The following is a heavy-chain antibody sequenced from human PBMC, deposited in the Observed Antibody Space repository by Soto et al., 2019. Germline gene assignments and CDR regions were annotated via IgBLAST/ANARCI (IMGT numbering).Heavy chain of an antibody. J-gene: IGHJ6*02. CDR1: GGSISSYY. V-gene: IGHV4-4*07. Sequence: PSETLSLTCTVSGGSISSYYWSWIRQPAGKGLEWIGRIYTSGSTNYNPSLKSRVTMSVDTSKNQFSLKLSSVTAADTAVYYCARSSYCSSTSCYYYGMDVWGQGTTVTVSS. CDR3: ARSSYCSSTSCYYYGMDV. CDR2: IYTSGST. D-gene: IGHD2-2*01.